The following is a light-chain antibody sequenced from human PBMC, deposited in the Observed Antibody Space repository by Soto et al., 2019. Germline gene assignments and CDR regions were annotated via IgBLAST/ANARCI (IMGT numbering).Light chain of an antibody. Sequence: EIVLTQSPATLSLSPGERATLSCRASQSVSNYLGWYQQKPGQAPRLLIYDASNRATAIPAWFSGSGSGTDFTLTISSLAPEHFAVYYCQKGCIFGLGTRLEIK. CDR2: DAS. J-gene: IGKJ5*01. CDR1: QSVSNY. V-gene: IGKV3-11*01. CDR3: QKGCI.